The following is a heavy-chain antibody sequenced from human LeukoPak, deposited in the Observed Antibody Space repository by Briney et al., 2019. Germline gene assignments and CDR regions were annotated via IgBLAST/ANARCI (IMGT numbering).Heavy chain of an antibody. CDR1: GFTVSVNY. D-gene: IGHD6-19*01. CDR2: IYTDGST. J-gene: IGHJ4*02. CDR3: AKVPSTGWYLDY. V-gene: IGHV3-53*01. Sequence: GGSLRLSCVASGFTVSVNYMIWVRQAPGKGLEWVSVIYTDGSTYYADSVKGRFSISRDDSKNTLYLQMNSLRAEDTAVYYCAKVPSTGWYLDYWGQGTLVTVSS.